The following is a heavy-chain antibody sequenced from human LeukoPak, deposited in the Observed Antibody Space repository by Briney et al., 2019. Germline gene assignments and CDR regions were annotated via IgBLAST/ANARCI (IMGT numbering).Heavy chain of an antibody. CDR3: ARGYSSSLANYYYGMDV. V-gene: IGHV4-59*01. CDR2: IYYSGST. CDR1: GGSISSYY. J-gene: IGHJ6*02. Sequence: KTSETLSLTCTVSGGSISSYYWSWIRQPPGKGLEWIGYIYYSGSTNYNPSLKSRVTISVDTSKNQFSLKLSSVTAADTAVYYCARGYSSSLANYYYGMDVWGQGTTVTVSS. D-gene: IGHD6-13*01.